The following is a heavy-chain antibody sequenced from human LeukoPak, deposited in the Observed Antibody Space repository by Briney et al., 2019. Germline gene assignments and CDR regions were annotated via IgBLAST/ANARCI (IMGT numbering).Heavy chain of an antibody. Sequence: SETLSLTCAVYGGSFSGYYWNWIRQPPGKGLEWIGEINHSGSTNYNPSLKSRVTISVDTSKNQFSLKLSSVTAADTAVYYCARVGPSGALDYWGQGTLVTVSS. CDR2: INHSGST. D-gene: IGHD3-16*01. J-gene: IGHJ4*02. CDR1: GGSFSGYY. CDR3: ARVGPSGALDY. V-gene: IGHV4-34*01.